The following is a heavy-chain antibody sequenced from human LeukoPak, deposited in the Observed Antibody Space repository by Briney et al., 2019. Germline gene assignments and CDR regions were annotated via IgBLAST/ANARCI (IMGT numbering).Heavy chain of an antibody. J-gene: IGHJ4*02. CDR2: IYYSGST. CDR3: ARGLRYFDWSLYYFDY. V-gene: IGHV4-30-4*02. CDR1: GGSFSDYS. D-gene: IGHD3-9*01. Sequence: SETLSLTCAVYGGSFSDYSWSWIRQPPGKGLEWIGYIYYSGSTYYNPSLKSRVTISVDTSKNQFSLKLSSVTAADTAVYYCARGLRYFDWSLYYFDYWGQGTLVTVSS.